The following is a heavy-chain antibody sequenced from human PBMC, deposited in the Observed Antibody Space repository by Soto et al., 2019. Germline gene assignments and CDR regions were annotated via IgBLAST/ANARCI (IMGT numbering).Heavy chain of an antibody. CDR3: AKVYGSGSRPYYYGMDV. CDR2: VSGSGDTS. V-gene: IGHV3-23*01. CDR1: GFSFSTYA. D-gene: IGHD2-15*01. J-gene: IGHJ6*02. Sequence: GGSLRLSXAASGFSFSTYAMTWVRQAPGKGLEWVSVVSGSGDTSYYAESVKDRFTISRDNSKNTLYLEMNSLRGDDTAVYYCAKVYGSGSRPYYYGMDVWGQGTTVTVSS.